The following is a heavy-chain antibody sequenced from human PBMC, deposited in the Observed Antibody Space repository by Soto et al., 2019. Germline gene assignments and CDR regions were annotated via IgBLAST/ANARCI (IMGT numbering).Heavy chain of an antibody. CDR2: IYHSGST. D-gene: IGHD3-10*01. J-gene: IGHJ4*02. CDR3: ARAQPVLLWFGELLYHFDY. Sequence: PSETLSLTCTVSGGSISNGLYQWGWIRQPPGKGLEWIGSIYHSGSTYYNPSLKSRVTISVDTSKNQFSLKLSSVTAADTAVYYCARAQPVLLWFGELLYHFDYWGQGTLVTVSS. CDR1: GGSISNGLYQ. V-gene: IGHV4-39*07.